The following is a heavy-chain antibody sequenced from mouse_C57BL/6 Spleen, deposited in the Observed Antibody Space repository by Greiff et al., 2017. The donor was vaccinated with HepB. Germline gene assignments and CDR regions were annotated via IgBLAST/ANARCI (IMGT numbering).Heavy chain of an antibody. V-gene: IGHV1-15*01. CDR1: GYTFTDYE. Sequence: QVQLKESGAELVRPGASVTLSCKASGYTFTDYEMHWVKQTPVHGLEWIGAIDPETGGTAYNQKFKGKAILTADKSSSPAYMELRSLTSEDSAVYYCTTVVAPYWYFDVWGTGTTVTVSS. CDR2: IDPETGGT. CDR3: TTVVAPYWYFDV. D-gene: IGHD1-1*01. J-gene: IGHJ1*03.